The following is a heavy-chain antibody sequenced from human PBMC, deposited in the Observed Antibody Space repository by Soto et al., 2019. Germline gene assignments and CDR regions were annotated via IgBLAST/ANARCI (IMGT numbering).Heavy chain of an antibody. CDR1: GFTFSSYA. Sequence: GGSLRLSCAASGFTFSSYAMSWVRQAPGKGLEWVSAISGSGGSTYYADSVKGRFTISRDNSKNTLYLQMNSLRAEDTAVYYCANGRVGLYYGMDVWGQGTTVTVSS. CDR2: ISGSGGST. J-gene: IGHJ6*02. D-gene: IGHD1-1*01. V-gene: IGHV3-23*01. CDR3: ANGRVGLYYGMDV.